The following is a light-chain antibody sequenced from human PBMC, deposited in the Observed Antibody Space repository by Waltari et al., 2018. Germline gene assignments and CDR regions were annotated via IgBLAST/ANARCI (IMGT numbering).Light chain of an antibody. CDR1: SSDVGDYND. J-gene: IGLJ2*01. V-gene: IGLV2-11*01. CDR3: CSYRSGSGL. Sequence: QAALTQPPSVSKSLGQSVTISCTGTSSDVGDYNDVSWYQQHPDTAPRLLIYDVNKRPSWVSDRFSGSKSGNTASLTISGLQAEDEADYYCCSYRSGSGLFGGGTRLTVL. CDR2: DVN.